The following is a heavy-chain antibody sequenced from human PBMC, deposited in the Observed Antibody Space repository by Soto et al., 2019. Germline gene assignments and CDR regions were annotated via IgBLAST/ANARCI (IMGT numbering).Heavy chain of an antibody. CDR3: ARESVHYYDSSGYHFWFDP. CDR2: ISGYNGIA. J-gene: IGHJ5*02. V-gene: IGHV1-18*01. CDR1: GYSFDTFG. Sequence: QIQLVQSEAEVKQPGASVRVSCKASGYSFDTFGISWVRQAPGQGPEWMGWISGYNGIAIYAQKFRGRVTMTMDKSTTTVYMELRSLRSDDTAVYYCARESVHYYDSSGYHFWFDPWGQGTRVTVSS. D-gene: IGHD3-22*01.